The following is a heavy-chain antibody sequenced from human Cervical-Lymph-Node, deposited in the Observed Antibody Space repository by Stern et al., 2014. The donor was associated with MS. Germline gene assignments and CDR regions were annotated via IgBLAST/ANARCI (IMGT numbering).Heavy chain of an antibody. Sequence: QITLKESGPTLVKPTQTLTLTCTFSGFSLSTSGVGVGWIRQPPGKALEWLDLIYLDDDKRYSPSLKSRLTITKDTSKNQVVLTMTNMDPVDTATYYCAHGLEIRLWAAYWGQGTLVTVSS. CDR3: AHGLEIRLWAAY. CDR1: GFSLSTSGVG. D-gene: IGHD5-18*01. CDR2: IYLDDDK. V-gene: IGHV2-5*02. J-gene: IGHJ4*02.